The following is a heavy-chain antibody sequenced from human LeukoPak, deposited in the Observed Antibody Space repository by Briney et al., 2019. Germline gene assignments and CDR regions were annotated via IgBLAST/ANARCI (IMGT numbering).Heavy chain of an antibody. Sequence: KTSETLSLTCAVYGGSFSGYYWSWIRQPPGKGPEWIGEINHSGSTNYNPSLKSRVTISVDTSKNQFSLKLSSVTAADTAVYYCARRAAVASFDYWGQGTLVTVSP. CDR3: ARRAAVASFDY. CDR1: GGSFSGYY. J-gene: IGHJ4*02. D-gene: IGHD6-19*01. CDR2: INHSGST. V-gene: IGHV4-34*01.